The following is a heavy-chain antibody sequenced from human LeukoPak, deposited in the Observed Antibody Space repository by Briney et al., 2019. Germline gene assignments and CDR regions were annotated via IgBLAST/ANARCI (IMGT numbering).Heavy chain of an antibody. Sequence: SETLSLTCTVSGGSISSYYWSWIRQPPGKGLEWIGYIHYSGSTNYNPSLKSRVTISVDTSKNQFSLKVSSVTAADTAVYYCAKDRPHGSSDWYPFDLWGRGTLVTVSS. V-gene: IGHV4-59*12. CDR1: GGSISSYY. D-gene: IGHD2-21*02. CDR2: IHYSGST. CDR3: AKDRPHGSSDWYPFDL. J-gene: IGHJ2*01.